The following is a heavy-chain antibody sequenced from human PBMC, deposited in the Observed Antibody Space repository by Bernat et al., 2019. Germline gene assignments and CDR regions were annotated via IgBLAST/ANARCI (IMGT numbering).Heavy chain of an antibody. D-gene: IGHD4-17*01. CDR2: IRGSGGRT. J-gene: IGHJ4*02. CDR1: GFTFSNYA. Sequence: EVQLLESGGGLVQPGGSLRLSCAASGFTFSNYAMSWVRQAPGKGLEWVSAIRGSGGRTYHADSVKGRFTISRDNSKNTLYLQMNSLRAEDTAVYYCASHMTTVTTGLDYWGQGTLVTVSS. CDR3: ASHMTTVTTGLDY. V-gene: IGHV3-23*01.